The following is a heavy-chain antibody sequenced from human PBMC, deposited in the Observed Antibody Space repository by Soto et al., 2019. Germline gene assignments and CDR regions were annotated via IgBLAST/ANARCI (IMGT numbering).Heavy chain of an antibody. Sequence: GGSLRLSCAASGFTLAKYTMGWVRQATGKGLEWVAEPYSSGGKEYADSVKGRFTISRDNSKNTLYLQMNSLRAEDTAVYYCAKGASAIAAAGNFDYWGQGTLVTVSS. D-gene: IGHD6-13*01. V-gene: IGHV3-23*01. CDR3: AKGASAIAAAGNFDY. J-gene: IGHJ4*02. CDR1: GFTLAKYT. CDR2: PYSSGGK.